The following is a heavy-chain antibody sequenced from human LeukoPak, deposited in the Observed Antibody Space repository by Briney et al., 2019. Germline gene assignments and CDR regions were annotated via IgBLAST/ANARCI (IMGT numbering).Heavy chain of an antibody. J-gene: IGHJ6*02. CDR1: GGSISSYY. V-gene: IGHV4-59*01. D-gene: IGHD4-17*01. CDR3: ARNYGDPYYGMDV. CDR2: IYYSGST. Sequence: SETLSLTCTVSGGSISSYYRSWIRQPPGKGLEWIGYIYYSGSTNYNPSLKSRVTISVDTSKNQFSLKLSSVTAADTAVYYCARNYGDPYYGMDVWGQGTTVTVSS.